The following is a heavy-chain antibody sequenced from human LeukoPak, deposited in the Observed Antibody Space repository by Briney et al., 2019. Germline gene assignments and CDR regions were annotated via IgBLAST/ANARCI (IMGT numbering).Heavy chain of an antibody. CDR2: ISYSGST. V-gene: IGHV4-39*07. Sequence: SETLSLTCTVSGGSITTNNYYWGWIRQPPGTGLEWIGMISYSGSTYYNPSLRSRVTISLDMSKHQFSLNLTSVTAADTAVYYCASNTGTVFDYWGQGALVTVSS. J-gene: IGHJ4*02. D-gene: IGHD7-27*01. CDR3: ASNTGTVFDY. CDR1: GGSITTNNYY.